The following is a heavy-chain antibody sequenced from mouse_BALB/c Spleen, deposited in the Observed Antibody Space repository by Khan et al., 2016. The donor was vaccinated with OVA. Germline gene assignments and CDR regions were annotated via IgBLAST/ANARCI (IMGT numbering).Heavy chain of an antibody. Sequence: EVQLQQSGPDLVKPGASMKISCKASGYSFTGYYIHWVKQSHGKSLEWIGRVNPYNGGTSYNQKFKGKAIFTVDKSSTTAYMELRSLTSEDSAVYSCANYHGYFDVWGAGTTVTVSS. D-gene: IGHD1-1*01. V-gene: IGHV1-26*01. CDR2: VNPYNGGT. CDR3: ANYHGYFDV. J-gene: IGHJ1*01. CDR1: GYSFTGYY.